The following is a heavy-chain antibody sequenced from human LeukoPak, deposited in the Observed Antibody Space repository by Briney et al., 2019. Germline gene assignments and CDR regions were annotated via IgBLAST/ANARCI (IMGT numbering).Heavy chain of an antibody. CDR2: ISYDGSNK. CDR3: AKDLGPTYCGGDCYSFDY. J-gene: IGHJ4*02. CDR1: GFTFSSYA. D-gene: IGHD2-21*01. V-gene: IGHV3-30-3*01. Sequence: GRSLRLSCAASGFTFSSYAMHWVRQAPGKGLEWVAVISYDGSNKYYADSVKGRFTISRDNSKNTLYLQMNSLRAEDTAVYYCAKDLGPTYCGGDCYSFDYWGQGTLVTVSS.